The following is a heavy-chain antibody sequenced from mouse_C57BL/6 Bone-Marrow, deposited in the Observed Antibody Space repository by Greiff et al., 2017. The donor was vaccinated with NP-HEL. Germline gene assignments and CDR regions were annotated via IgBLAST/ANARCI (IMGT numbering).Heavy chain of an antibody. D-gene: IGHD4-1*01. CDR1: GFNIKDDY. Sequence: EVQLQESGAELVRPGASVKLSCTASGFNIKDDYMHWVKQRPEQGLEWIGWIDPENGDTEYASKVQGKATITADTSSNTAYLQLSSLTSEDTAVYYCTTGELRYYFDYWGQGTTLTVSS. CDR3: TTGELRYYFDY. V-gene: IGHV14-4*01. CDR2: IDPENGDT. J-gene: IGHJ2*01.